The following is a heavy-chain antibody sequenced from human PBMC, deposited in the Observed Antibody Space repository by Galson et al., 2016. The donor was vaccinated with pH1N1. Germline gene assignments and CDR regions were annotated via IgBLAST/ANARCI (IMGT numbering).Heavy chain of an antibody. CDR2: IYHRSKWYY. J-gene: IGHJ4*02. CDR1: GDSVSSSSDT. Sequence: CAISGDSVSSSSDTWNWIRQSPRRGLEWLGRIYHRSKWYYEYAPSLQGRLRLSPDTSSNQMSLHLNSVTLDDASVFYCAREVWLRGGYYIDHRGQGSLVTVSS. D-gene: IGHD3-3*01. V-gene: IGHV6-1*01. CDR3: AREVWLRGGYYIDH.